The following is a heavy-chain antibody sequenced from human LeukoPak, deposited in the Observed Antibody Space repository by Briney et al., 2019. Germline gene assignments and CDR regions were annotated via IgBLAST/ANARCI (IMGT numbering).Heavy chain of an antibody. V-gene: IGHV4-34*01. J-gene: IGHJ4*02. D-gene: IGHD3-3*01. CDR3: ARVLHNTYYDFWSGPRPFDY. CDR1: GGSFSGYY. Sequence: PSETLSLTCAVYGGSFSGYYWSWIRQPPGEGLEWIGEINHSGSTNYNPSLKSRVTISVDTSKNQFSLKLSSVTAADTAVYYCARVLHNTYYDFWSGPRPFDYWGQGTLVTVSS. CDR2: INHSGST.